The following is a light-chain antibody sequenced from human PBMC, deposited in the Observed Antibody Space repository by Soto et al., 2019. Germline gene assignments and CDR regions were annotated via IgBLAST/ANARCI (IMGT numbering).Light chain of an antibody. CDR2: EVT. J-gene: IGLJ1*01. CDR3: SSYTTSSTYV. CDR1: SSDIGGYNF. V-gene: IGLV2-14*01. Sequence: QSALTQPASVSGSPGQSITISCTGTSSDIGGYNFVSWYQQHPGKAPKLMIYEVTNRPSGVSNRFSGSKSGSTASPTISGLQAEDEADYYCSSYTTSSTYVFGTGTKLTVL.